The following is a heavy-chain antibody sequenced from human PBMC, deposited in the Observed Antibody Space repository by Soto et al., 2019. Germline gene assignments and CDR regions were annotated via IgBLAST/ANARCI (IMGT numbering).Heavy chain of an antibody. J-gene: IGHJ4*02. CDR2: IKSKTDGWTT. V-gene: IGHV3-15*07. D-gene: IGHD1-26*01. CDR1: GFTFDKVW. Sequence: EVQLVESGGGLVKPGGSLRLSCAVSGFTFDKVWMNWVRQAPGKGLEWVGRIKSKTDGWTTDYAAPVKGRFTITRDDSKHMLDLQMNSLKTEASGMYFCTTGRDDLLYWGQGTLVTVSS. CDR3: TTGRDDLLY.